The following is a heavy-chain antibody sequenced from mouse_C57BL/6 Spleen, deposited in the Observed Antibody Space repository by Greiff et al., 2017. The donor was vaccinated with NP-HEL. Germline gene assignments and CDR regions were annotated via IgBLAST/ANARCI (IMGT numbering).Heavy chain of an antibody. V-gene: IGHV1-80*01. J-gene: IGHJ1*03. D-gene: IGHD1-1*01. CDR1: GYAFSSYW. Sequence: QVQLQQSGAELVKPGASVKISCKASGYAFSSYWMNWVKQRPGKGLEWIGQIYPGDGDTNYNGKFKGKATLTADKSSSTAYMQLSSLTSEDSAVYVCARGLTTVPSGYFDVWGTGTTVTVSS. CDR2: IYPGDGDT. CDR3: ARGLTTVPSGYFDV.